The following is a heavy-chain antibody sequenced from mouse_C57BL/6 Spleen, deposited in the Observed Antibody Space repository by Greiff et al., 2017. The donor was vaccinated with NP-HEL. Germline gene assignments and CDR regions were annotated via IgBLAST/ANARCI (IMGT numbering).Heavy chain of an antibody. CDR3: ARPGYSNYAMDY. Sequence: EVHLVESGGGLVKPGGSLKLSCAASGFTFSDYGMHWVRQAPEKGLEWVAYISSGSSTIYYADTVKGRFTISRDNAKNTLFLQMTSLRSEDTAMYYCARPGYSNYAMDYWGQGTSVTVSS. CDR1: GFTFSDYG. CDR2: ISSGSSTI. V-gene: IGHV5-17*01. J-gene: IGHJ4*01. D-gene: IGHD2-5*01.